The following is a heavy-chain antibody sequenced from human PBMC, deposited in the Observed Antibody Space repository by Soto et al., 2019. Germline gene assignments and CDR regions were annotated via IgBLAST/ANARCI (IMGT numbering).Heavy chain of an antibody. D-gene: IGHD2-21*02. Sequence: GGSLRLSCAASGFTFSSYEMNWVRQAPGKGLEWVSYISSSGSTIYYADSVKGRFTISRDNAKNSLYLQMNSLRAEDTAVYYCARDGDGVVTAPNWFDPWCQGTLVTVSS. CDR3: ARDGDGVVTAPNWFDP. CDR1: GFTFSSYE. CDR2: ISSSGSTI. J-gene: IGHJ5*02. V-gene: IGHV3-48*03.